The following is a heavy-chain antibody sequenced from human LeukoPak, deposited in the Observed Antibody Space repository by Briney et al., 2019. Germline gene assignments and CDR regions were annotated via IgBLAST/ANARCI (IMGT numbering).Heavy chain of an antibody. CDR3: AGTVRHYSDSGGPLHH. D-gene: IGHD3-22*01. CDR2: ILYDGSDK. J-gene: IGHJ1*01. V-gene: IGHV3-30*08. Sequence: RSLTLSCAASAVTFSTYDMHCVRQAQGKGRGWVAVILYDGSDKVYADSVKGRFTIADDNSRNTLFLQMNSLRAEDTAVYFCAGTVRHYSDSGGPLHHWGQGTLVTVSS. CDR1: AVTFSTYD.